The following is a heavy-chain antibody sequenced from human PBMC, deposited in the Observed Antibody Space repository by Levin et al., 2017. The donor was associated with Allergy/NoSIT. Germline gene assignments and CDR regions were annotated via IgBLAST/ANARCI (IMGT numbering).Heavy chain of an antibody. CDR3: ARDLDNGALDF. J-gene: IGHJ4*02. CDR2: INPNSGGT. Sequence: ASVKVSCKASGYTFTDYHMHWVRQAPGQGLEWMGWINPNSGGTNYVQKFQGRVTMTRDTSITTAYMELSRLRSDDTAVYFCARDLDNGALDFWGQGTLVTVSS. V-gene: IGHV1-2*02. D-gene: IGHD2-8*01. CDR1: GYTFTDYH.